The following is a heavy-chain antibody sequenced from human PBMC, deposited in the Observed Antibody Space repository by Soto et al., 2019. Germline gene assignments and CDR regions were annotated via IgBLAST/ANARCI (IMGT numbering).Heavy chain of an antibody. V-gene: IGHV1-18*04. CDR2: ISAYNGNT. D-gene: IGHD5-18*01. Sequence: ASGKVSCKASGYTFTSYGISWVRQAPGQGLEWMGWISAYNGNTNYAQKLQGRVTMTTDTSTSTAYMELRSLRSDATAVYYCARTVDTAMVDYFDYWGQGTLVTVSS. CDR1: GYTFTSYG. CDR3: ARTVDTAMVDYFDY. J-gene: IGHJ4*02.